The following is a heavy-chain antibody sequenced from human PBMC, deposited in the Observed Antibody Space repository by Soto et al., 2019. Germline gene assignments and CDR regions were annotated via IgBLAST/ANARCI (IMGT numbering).Heavy chain of an antibody. D-gene: IGHD3-16*01. CDR2: IYHSGST. J-gene: IGHJ6*02. CDR1: GGSISSGGYS. Sequence: QLQLQESGSGLVKPSQTLSLTCAVSGGSISSGGYSWSWIRQPPGKGLEWIGYIYHSGSTYYNPSLKSRVTISVYRSKNQFSLKLTSVTAADTAVYYCAGAYFPYYSFGMDVWGQGTTVTVSS. V-gene: IGHV4-30-2*01. CDR3: AGAYFPYYSFGMDV.